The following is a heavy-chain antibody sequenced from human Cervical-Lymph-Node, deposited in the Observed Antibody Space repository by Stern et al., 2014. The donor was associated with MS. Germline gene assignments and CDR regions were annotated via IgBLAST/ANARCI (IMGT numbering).Heavy chain of an antibody. CDR2: IYPSGRT. J-gene: IGHJ6*02. V-gene: IGHV4-4*02. D-gene: IGHD2-2*01. CDR1: GGSISSSNW. Sequence: QVQLQESGPGLVKPSGTLSLTCAVSGGSISSSNWWSWVRQPPGKGLEGIGEIYPSGRTNYNPSLKSRVTISVNKSKNQFSLKLSSVTAADTAVYYCARDLRVVPAAHYYYYGMDVWGQGTTVTVSS. CDR3: ARDLRVVPAAHYYYYGMDV.